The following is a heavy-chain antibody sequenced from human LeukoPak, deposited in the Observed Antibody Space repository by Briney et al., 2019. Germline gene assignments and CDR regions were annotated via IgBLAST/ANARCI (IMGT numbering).Heavy chain of an antibody. D-gene: IGHD2-15*01. CDR3: ARYRYCSGGSCYLEVWFDP. J-gene: IGHJ5*02. CDR2: ISVYNGNT. V-gene: IGHV1-18*01. CDR1: GYTFTSYG. Sequence: ASVKVSCKASGYTFTSYGISWVRQAPGQGLEWMGWISVYNGNTNYAQKFQGRVTMTTDTSTGTAYMELRSLRSDDTAVYYCARYRYCSGGSCYLEVWFDPWGQGTLVTVSS.